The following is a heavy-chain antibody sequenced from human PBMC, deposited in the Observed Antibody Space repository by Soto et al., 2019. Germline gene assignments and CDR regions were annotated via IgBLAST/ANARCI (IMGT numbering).Heavy chain of an antibody. CDR2: IYYSGNT. V-gene: IGHV4-61*08. CDR1: RDSVTSGDYY. J-gene: IGHJ5*01. CDR3: ARIPVDTYMTYWFDP. Sequence: SQTLSLTCTVSRDSVTSGDYYWSWIRQPPGKGLEWIGYIYYSGNTNYSPSLKSRVAISLDTSHNQFSLKLSSVTAADTAVYFCARIPVDTYMTYWFDPWGQGTLVTVSS. D-gene: IGHD5-18*01.